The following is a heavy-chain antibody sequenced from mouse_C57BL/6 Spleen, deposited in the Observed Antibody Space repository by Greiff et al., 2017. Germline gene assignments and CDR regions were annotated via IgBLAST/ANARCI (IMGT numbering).Heavy chain of an antibody. D-gene: IGHD2-2*01. V-gene: IGHV1-50*01. CDR2: LDPSDSYT. J-gene: IGHJ4*01. Sequence: QVQLQQPGAELVKPGASVKLSCKASGYTFTSYWMQWVKQRPGQGLEWIGELDPSDSYTNYNQKFKGKATLTVDTSSSTAYMQLSSLTSEDSAVYYCARWDGYDRGYAMDYWGQGTSVTVSS. CDR3: ARWDGYDRGYAMDY. CDR1: GYTFTSYW.